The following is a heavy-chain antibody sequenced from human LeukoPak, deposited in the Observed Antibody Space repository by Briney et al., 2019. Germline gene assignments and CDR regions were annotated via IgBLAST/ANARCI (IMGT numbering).Heavy chain of an antibody. J-gene: IGHJ6*02. Sequence: GESLKISCRGFGFSFTNYWIGWVRQMPGKGLEWMGIIYPGDSDTRYSPSFQGQVTISADESISTAYLQWSSLKASDTAIYYCVRYRSAGYYYGMDVWGQGTTVTVSS. CDR2: IYPGDSDT. V-gene: IGHV5-51*01. CDR1: GFSFTNYW. CDR3: VRYRSAGYYYGMDV. D-gene: IGHD1-14*01.